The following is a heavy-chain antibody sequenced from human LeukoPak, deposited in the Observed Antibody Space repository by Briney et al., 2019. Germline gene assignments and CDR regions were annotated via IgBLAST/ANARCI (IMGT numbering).Heavy chain of an antibody. Sequence: PSETLSLTCTVSGGSISSSSYYWGWIRQPPGKGLEWIGSIYYSGSTYYNPSLKSRVTICVDTSKNQFSLKLSSVTAADTAVYYCARSAAGTFDYWGQGTLVTVSS. D-gene: IGHD6-13*01. CDR3: ARSAAGTFDY. CDR2: IYYSGST. CDR1: GGSISSSSYY. J-gene: IGHJ4*02. V-gene: IGHV4-39*01.